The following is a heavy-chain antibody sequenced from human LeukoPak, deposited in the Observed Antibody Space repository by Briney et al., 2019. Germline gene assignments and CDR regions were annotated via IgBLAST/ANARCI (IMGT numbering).Heavy chain of an antibody. V-gene: IGHV3-13*01. Sequence: GGSLRLSCEASGFTFSSYDMHWVRQGIGKGLEWVSGIATAGDTFYAGSVKGRFTISRENGKKSLYLQMNDLRAGDTAVYYCARGGDLGFDPWGQGALVTASS. CDR3: ARGGDLGFDP. CDR2: IATAGDT. CDR1: GFTFSSYD. D-gene: IGHD3-16*01. J-gene: IGHJ5*02.